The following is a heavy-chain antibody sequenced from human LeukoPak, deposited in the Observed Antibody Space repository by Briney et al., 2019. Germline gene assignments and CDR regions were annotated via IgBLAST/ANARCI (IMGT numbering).Heavy chain of an antibody. Sequence: ASVKVSCKASGGTFSSYAISWVRQATGQGLEWMGWMNPNSGNTGYAQKFQGRVTMTRNTSVSTAYMELSSLRSEDTAVYYCARGQGQWLRWDWFDPWGQGTLVTVSS. CDR2: MNPNSGNT. D-gene: IGHD6-19*01. CDR3: ARGQGQWLRWDWFDP. CDR1: GGTFSSYA. J-gene: IGHJ5*02. V-gene: IGHV1-8*02.